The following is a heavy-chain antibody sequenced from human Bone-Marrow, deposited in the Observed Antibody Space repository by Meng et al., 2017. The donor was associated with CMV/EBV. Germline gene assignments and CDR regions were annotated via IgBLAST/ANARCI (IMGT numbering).Heavy chain of an antibody. D-gene: IGHD3-9*01. CDR2: IYYSGST. J-gene: IGHJ4*02. CDR3: ARHIEYYDILTGYHYPQYFDY. Sequence: SETLSLTCTVSGGSISSSSYYWGWIRQPPGKGLEWIGSIYYSGSTYYNPSLKSRVTISVDTSKNQFSLKLSSVTAADTAVYYCARHIEYYDILTGYHYPQYFDYWGQGTLVTVSS. CDR1: GGSISSSSYY. V-gene: IGHV4-39*07.